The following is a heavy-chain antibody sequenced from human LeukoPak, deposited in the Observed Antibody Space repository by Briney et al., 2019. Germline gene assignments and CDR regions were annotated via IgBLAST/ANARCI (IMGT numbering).Heavy chain of an antibody. CDR1: GGSISSSSYY. D-gene: IGHD2-2*01. CDR3: ASPREYCSSTSCYLAFDI. Sequence: SETLSLTCTVSGGSISSSSYYWGWIRQPPGKGLEWIGSIYYSGSTYYNPSLKSRVTISVDTSKNQFSLKLSSVTAADTAVYYCASPREYCSSTSCYLAFDIWGQGTMVTVS. J-gene: IGHJ3*02. CDR2: IYYSGST. V-gene: IGHV4-39*01.